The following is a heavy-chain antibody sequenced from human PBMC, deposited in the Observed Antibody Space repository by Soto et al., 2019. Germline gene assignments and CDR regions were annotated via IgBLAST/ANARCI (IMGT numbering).Heavy chain of an antibody. J-gene: IGHJ5*02. D-gene: IGHD6-19*01. CDR1: GGTFSSYA. CDR2: IIPIFGTA. V-gene: IGHV1-69*12. Sequence: QVQLVQSGAEVKKPGSSVKVSCKASGGTFSSYAISWVRQAPGQGLEWMGGIIPIFGTANYAQKFQGRVTITADESTSTAYMELISLRSEDTAVYYCARDPFAVAGACWCDPWGQGTLVTVSS. CDR3: ARDPFAVAGACWCDP.